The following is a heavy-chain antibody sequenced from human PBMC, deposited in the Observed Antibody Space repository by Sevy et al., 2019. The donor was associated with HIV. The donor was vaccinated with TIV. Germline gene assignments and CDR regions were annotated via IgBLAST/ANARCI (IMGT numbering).Heavy chain of an antibody. J-gene: IGHJ4*02. CDR3: AKDKDFWSHQPFDY. Sequence: GGSLRLSCAASGFTFSSYAMSWVRQAPGKGLEWVPAISGSGGSTYYADSVKGRFTISRDNSKNTLYLQMNSLRAEDTAVYYCAKDKDFWSHQPFDYWGQGTLVTVSS. CDR1: GFTFSSYA. D-gene: IGHD3-3*01. CDR2: ISGSGGST. V-gene: IGHV3-23*01.